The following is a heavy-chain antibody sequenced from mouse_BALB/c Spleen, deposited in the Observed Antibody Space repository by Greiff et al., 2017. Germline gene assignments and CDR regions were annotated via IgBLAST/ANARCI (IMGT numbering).Heavy chain of an antibody. CDR1: GYSITSDYA. Sequence: EVQGVESGPGLVKPSQSLSLTCTVTGYSITSDYAWNWIRQFPGNKLEWMGYISYSGSTSYNPSLKSRISITRDTSKNQFFLQLNSVTTEDTATYYCASLVYYFDYWGQGTTLTVSS. J-gene: IGHJ2*01. V-gene: IGHV3-2*02. CDR3: ASLVYYFDY. D-gene: IGHD2-2*01. CDR2: ISYSGST.